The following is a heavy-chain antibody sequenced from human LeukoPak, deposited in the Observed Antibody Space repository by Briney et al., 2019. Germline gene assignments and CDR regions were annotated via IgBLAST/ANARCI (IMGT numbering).Heavy chain of an antibody. J-gene: IGHJ4*02. V-gene: IGHV3-74*01. Sequence: GGSLRLSCAASGFTFSSYWMHWVRQAPGKGLVWVSRINSDGSSTSYADSVKGRFTISRDNAKNSLYLQMNSLRAEDTALYHCARERDILLWFGDRRGDYFDYWGQGTLVTVSS. CDR3: ARERDILLWFGDRRGDYFDY. D-gene: IGHD3-10*01. CDR1: GFTFSSYW. CDR2: INSDGSST.